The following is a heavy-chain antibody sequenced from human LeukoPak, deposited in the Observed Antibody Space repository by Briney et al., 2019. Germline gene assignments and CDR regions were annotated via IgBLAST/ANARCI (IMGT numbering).Heavy chain of an antibody. Sequence: SGGSLRLSCAASEPTFNNYAMTWVRQAPGKGLEWVSTISGSGDTTYYADSVTGRFTIPRDNAKNSLYLQMNSLRAEDTAVYYCARDWEGYCSGGSCGENAFDIWGQGTMVTVSS. J-gene: IGHJ3*02. CDR1: EPTFNNYA. D-gene: IGHD2-15*01. V-gene: IGHV3-23*01. CDR3: ARDWEGYCSGGSCGENAFDI. CDR2: ISGSGDTT.